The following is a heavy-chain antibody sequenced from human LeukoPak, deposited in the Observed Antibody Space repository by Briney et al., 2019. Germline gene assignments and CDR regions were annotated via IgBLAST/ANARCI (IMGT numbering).Heavy chain of an antibody. CDR1: GFSFNSYW. J-gene: IGHJ4*02. CDR3: ARGLWASPAD. D-gene: IGHD3-16*01. Sequence: GGSLRLSCAASGFSFNSYWMHWVRQAPGKGLEWVSVMYSGGSTYYADSVKGRFTISRDNSKNTLYLQMNSLRAEDTAVYYCARGLWASPADWGQGTLVTVSS. CDR2: MYSGGST. V-gene: IGHV3-53*01.